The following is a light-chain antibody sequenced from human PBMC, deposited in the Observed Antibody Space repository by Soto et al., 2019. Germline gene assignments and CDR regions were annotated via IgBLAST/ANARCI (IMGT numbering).Light chain of an antibody. V-gene: IGKV3D-20*01. Sequence: EIVLTQSPATLSLSPGDRATLSCGASQRVRSSYVAWYQQKAGLAPRLLIYDGSSRASAIPDRFSGSGSGTDFTLTIGRLEPEDFALYYCQQYDSSAPIRFGGGTKV. CDR1: QRVRSSY. CDR2: DGS. J-gene: IGKJ4*02. CDR3: QQYDSSAPIR.